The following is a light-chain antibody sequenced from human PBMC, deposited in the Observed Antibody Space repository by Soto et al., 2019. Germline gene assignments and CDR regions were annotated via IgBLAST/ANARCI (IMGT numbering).Light chain of an antibody. V-gene: IGKV1-12*01. CDR1: QDIHTW. CDR2: GAS. J-gene: IGKJ3*01. CDR3: QQANSFPFT. Sequence: DMQMNQSPSSVSASLGDRVTITCRASQDIHTWLAWYQQKPGQAPKLLIYGASHLQSGVPSRFSGSGSGTDFTLTISSLQSEDFATYYFQQANSFPFTFGPGTKVDVK.